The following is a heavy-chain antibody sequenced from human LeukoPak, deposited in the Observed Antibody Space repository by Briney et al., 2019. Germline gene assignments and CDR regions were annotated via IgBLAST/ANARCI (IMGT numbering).Heavy chain of an antibody. Sequence: SETLSLTCTVSGGSISSDDHYWSWIRQRPGKGLEWVAYIYYSGTTYYNPSLKSRVSISVGTSKNQFSLKLSSVTAADTAVYYCARGSSGWPVDYWGQGTLVTVSS. J-gene: IGHJ4*02. D-gene: IGHD6-19*01. V-gene: IGHV4-31*03. CDR3: ARGSSGWPVDY. CDR1: GGSISSDDHY. CDR2: IYYSGTT.